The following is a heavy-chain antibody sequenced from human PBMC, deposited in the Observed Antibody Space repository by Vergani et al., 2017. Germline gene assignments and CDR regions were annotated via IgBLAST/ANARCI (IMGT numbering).Heavy chain of an antibody. CDR1: GCTFNKYG. V-gene: IGHV3-33*01. J-gene: IGHJ5*02. Sequence: QVQLVESGGGVVQPGRSLRLSCAASGCTFNKYGMHWVRQAPGKGLEWVAVKWYDGNNKQYADSVKGRFTISRDNSKSTMYLQMNSLRDEDTGVYYCARDLRLLYNRFDPWGQGTLVTVSS. CDR2: KWYDGNNK. D-gene: IGHD1-14*01. CDR3: ARDLRLLYNRFDP.